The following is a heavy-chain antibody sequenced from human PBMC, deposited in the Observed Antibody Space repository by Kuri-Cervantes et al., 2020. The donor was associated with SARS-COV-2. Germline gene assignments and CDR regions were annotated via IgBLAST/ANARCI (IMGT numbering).Heavy chain of an antibody. Sequence: GGSLRLSCEASGFTFSSYSMNWVRQAPGKGLEWVSYISSTSNTIYYADSVKGRFTISRDNAKNSLYLHMSSLRAEDTAVYYCARDSLVLAFHYYMDVWGKGTTVTVSS. D-gene: IGHD3-10*01. CDR3: ARDSLVLAFHYYMDV. CDR2: ISSTSNTI. CDR1: GFTFSSYS. J-gene: IGHJ6*03. V-gene: IGHV3-48*01.